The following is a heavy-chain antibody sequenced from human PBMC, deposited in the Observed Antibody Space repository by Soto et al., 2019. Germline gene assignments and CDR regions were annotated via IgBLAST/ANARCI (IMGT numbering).Heavy chain of an antibody. D-gene: IGHD6-19*01. CDR1: GERVSSNIVA. CDR3: VRYSGWFNFDH. J-gene: IGHJ4*02. CDR2: TYYRSKWFY. V-gene: IGHV6-1*01. Sequence: SPTHSLTCASSGERVSSNIVAWSWNRQSPSRGLEWLGRTYYRSKWFYDYAISVKSRMTINADTSKNQFSLQLNSVTPDDTAIYYCVRYSGWFNFDHWGQGILVTVSS.